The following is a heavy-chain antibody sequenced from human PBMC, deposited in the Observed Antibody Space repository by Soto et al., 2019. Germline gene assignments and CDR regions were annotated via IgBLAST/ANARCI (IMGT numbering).Heavy chain of an antibody. CDR1: GYTFTSYG. D-gene: IGHD4-17*01. V-gene: IGHV1-18*01. CDR2: ISAYNGNT. J-gene: IGHJ5*02. CDR3: ARVLYGDYIGNWFDP. Sequence: GASVKVSCKASGYTFTSYGISWVRQAPGQGLEWMGWISAYNGNTNYAQKLQGRVTMTTDTSTSTAYMELRSLRSDDTAVYYCARVLYGDYIGNWFDPWAREPWSPSPQ.